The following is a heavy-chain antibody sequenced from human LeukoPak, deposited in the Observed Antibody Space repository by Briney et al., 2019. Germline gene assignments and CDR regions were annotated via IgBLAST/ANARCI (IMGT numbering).Heavy chain of an antibody. CDR3: ARGRGWLEDY. D-gene: IGHD5-12*01. CDR2: ISSTSSYI. CDR1: GFTFSTYR. Sequence: GKSLRLSCAASGFTFSTYRMNWVRQAPGQGLEWVSYISSTSSYINYADSVKGRFTISRDNAKNSLFLQMNSLRADDTAVYYCARGRGWLEDYWGQGTLVTVSS. J-gene: IGHJ4*02. V-gene: IGHV3-21*05.